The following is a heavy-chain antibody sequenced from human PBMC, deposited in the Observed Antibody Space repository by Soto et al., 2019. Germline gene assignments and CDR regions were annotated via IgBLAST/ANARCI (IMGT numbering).Heavy chain of an antibody. D-gene: IGHD3-3*01. CDR2: INHSGST. CDR1: GGSFSGHY. CDR3: ARIESGRYDFWSGYSGPTDYYYMDV. V-gene: IGHV4-34*01. J-gene: IGHJ6*03. Sequence: SETLSLTCAVYGGSFSGHYWSWIRQPPGKGLEWIGEINHSGSTNYNPSLKSRVTVSVDTSKNQFSLKLSSVTAADTAVYYCARIESGRYDFWSGYSGPTDYYYMDVWGKGTTVTVSS.